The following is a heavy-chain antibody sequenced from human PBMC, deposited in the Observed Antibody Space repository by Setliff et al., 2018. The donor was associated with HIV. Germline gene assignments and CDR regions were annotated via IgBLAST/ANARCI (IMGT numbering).Heavy chain of an antibody. CDR3: AREGDTTYNWFDP. Sequence: ASVKVSCKSSGYTFTNYDINWVRQAAGQGLEWMGWMNPNSGNTGYAQKFQGRVTMTRSTSISTAYMELSSLRSEDTAVYYCAREGDTTYNWFDPWGQGTLVTVSS. V-gene: IGHV1-8*02. CDR1: GYTFTNYD. CDR2: MNPNSGNT. J-gene: IGHJ5*02. D-gene: IGHD2-21*02.